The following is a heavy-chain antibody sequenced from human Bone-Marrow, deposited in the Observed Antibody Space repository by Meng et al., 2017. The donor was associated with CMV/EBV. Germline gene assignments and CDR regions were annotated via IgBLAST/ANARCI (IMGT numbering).Heavy chain of an antibody. Sequence: SCAISGDSVSSNSAAWNWIRQTPSRGLEWLGRTYYRSKWYDDFAISVKSRITINPDTSKNQFSLHLSSVTPEDTAVYYCARTRTMDHYFDYLGQGTLVTVSS. CDR2: TYYRSKWYD. CDR3: ARTRTMDHYFDY. J-gene: IGHJ4*02. D-gene: IGHD1-14*01. V-gene: IGHV6-1*01. CDR1: GDSVSSNSAA.